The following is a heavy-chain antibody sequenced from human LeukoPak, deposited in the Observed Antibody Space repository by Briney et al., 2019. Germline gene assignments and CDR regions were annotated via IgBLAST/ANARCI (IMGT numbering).Heavy chain of an antibody. V-gene: IGHV3-74*01. CDR3: ARVSDILTGYYYFDY. D-gene: IGHD3-9*01. CDR2: INSDGSST. Sequence: GGSLRLSCAASGFTFNSYWMHWVRQAPGKGLVWVSRINSDGSSTSYADSVKGRFTISRDNAKNTLYLQMNSLRAEDTAVYYCARVSDILTGYYYFDYWGQGTLVTVSS. J-gene: IGHJ4*02. CDR1: GFTFNSYW.